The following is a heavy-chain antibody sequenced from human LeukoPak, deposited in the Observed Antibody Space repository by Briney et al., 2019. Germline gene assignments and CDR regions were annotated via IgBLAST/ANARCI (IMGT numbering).Heavy chain of an antibody. J-gene: IGHJ4*02. CDR2: IYYSGST. CDR3: ARGRIQLWLQGYFDY. D-gene: IGHD5-18*01. Sequence: PSETLSLTCTVSGGSISSSSYYWGWIRQPPGKGLEWIVSIYYSGSTYYNPSLKSRVTISVDTSKNQFSLKLSSVTAADTAVYYCARGRIQLWLQGYFDYWGQGTLVTVSS. V-gene: IGHV4-39*07. CDR1: GGSISSSSYY.